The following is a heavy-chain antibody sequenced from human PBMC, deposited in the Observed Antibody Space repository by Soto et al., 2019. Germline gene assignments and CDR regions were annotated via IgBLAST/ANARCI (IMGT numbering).Heavy chain of an antibody. Sequence: GGSLRLSFAASGFTFRTYGMNWVRRAPGGGLEWVASISSSGSFIYYADSVKGRFTISRDDAEKSLYLQMNSLRAEDTALYYCAREPEGIAAALDYWGQGTLVTVSS. V-gene: IGHV3-21*01. J-gene: IGHJ4*02. CDR3: AREPEGIAAALDY. CDR2: ISSSGSFI. D-gene: IGHD6-13*01. CDR1: GFTFRTYG.